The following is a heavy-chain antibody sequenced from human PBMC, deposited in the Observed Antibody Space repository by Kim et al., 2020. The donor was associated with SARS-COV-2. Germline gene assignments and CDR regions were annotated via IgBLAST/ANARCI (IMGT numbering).Heavy chain of an antibody. CDR1: GGTFSSYA. J-gene: IGHJ6*02. V-gene: IGHV1-69*13. Sequence: SVKVSCKASGGTFSSYAISWVRQAHGQGLEWMGGIIPIFGTANYAQKFQGRVTITADESTSTAYMELSSLRSEDTAVYYCARAQLLWGGLYGMDVWGQGTTVTVSS. CDR2: IIPIFGTA. CDR3: ARAQLLWGGLYGMDV. D-gene: IGHD2-2*01.